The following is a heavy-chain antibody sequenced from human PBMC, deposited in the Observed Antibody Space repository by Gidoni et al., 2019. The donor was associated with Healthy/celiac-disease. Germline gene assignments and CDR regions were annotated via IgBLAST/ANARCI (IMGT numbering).Heavy chain of an antibody. J-gene: IGHJ4*02. CDR3: ARAGRDGYNLDY. Sequence: QVQLVESGGGVVQPGRSLRLSCSASGFTFSSYGMHWVRQAPGPGLEWVPFIWYDGSNKYYADSVKCRFTISRDNSKNTLYLQMNSLRAEDTAVYYCARAGRDGYNLDYWGQGTLVTVSA. CDR1: GFTFSSYG. V-gene: IGHV3-33*01. D-gene: IGHD5-12*01. CDR2: IWYDGSNK.